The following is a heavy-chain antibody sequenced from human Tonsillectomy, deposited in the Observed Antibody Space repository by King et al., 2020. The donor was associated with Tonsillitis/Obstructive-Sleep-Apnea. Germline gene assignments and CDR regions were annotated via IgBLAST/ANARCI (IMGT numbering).Heavy chain of an antibody. J-gene: IGHJ4*02. CDR1: GFTFSSYS. CDR3: ASDQGYCSGGSCYPYSFDY. V-gene: IGHV3-21*01. D-gene: IGHD2-15*01. Sequence: VQLVESGGGLVKPGGSLRLSCAASGFTFSSYSMNWVRQAPGKGLEWVSSISSSSSYIYYADSVKGRFTISRDNAKNSLYLQMNSLRAEDTAVYYCASDQGYCSGGSCYPYSFDYWGQGTLVTVSS. CDR2: ISSSSSYI.